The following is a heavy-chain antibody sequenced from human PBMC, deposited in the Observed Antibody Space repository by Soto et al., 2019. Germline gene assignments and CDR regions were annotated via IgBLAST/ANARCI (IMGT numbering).Heavy chain of an antibody. CDR3: TRAVRYSYDNWFDP. Sequence: PGGSLRLSCVASGFTFTNYWMHWVRQAPGKGLVWVSYINSDGSNTNYADSVKGRFTISRDNAKNTLYLQMNSLRAEDTALYYCTRAVRYSYDNWFDPWGQGTLVTVSS. J-gene: IGHJ5*02. CDR2: INSDGSNT. D-gene: IGHD5-18*01. CDR1: GFTFTNYW. V-gene: IGHV3-74*01.